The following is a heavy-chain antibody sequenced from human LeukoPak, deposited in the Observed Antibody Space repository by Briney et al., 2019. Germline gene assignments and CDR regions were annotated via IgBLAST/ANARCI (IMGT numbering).Heavy chain of an antibody. J-gene: IGHJ5*02. CDR1: GFTFSSYA. V-gene: IGHV3-23*01. Sequence: PGGSLRLSCAASGFTFSSYAMNWVRQAPGKGLEWVSGIGGSGGSTYYADSVKGRFTISRDNSKNTLYLQMNSLRAEDTAVYYCAKDLGLSYGYYTSSSFDPWGQGTLVTVSS. CDR3: AKDLGLSYGYYTSSSFDP. D-gene: IGHD5-18*01. CDR2: IGGSGGST.